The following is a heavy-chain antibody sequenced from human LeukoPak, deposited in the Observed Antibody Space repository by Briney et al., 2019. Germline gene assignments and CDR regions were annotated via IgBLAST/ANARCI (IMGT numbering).Heavy chain of an antibody. CDR2: IYTGVTK. Sequence: PGGSLRLSCAASGFAVSNTHMSWVRQAPGKGPEWISVIYTGVTKYYADSVKGRFTISRDISKNTLYLQMNSLRAEDSAVCYCARDGRLVSWGQGTLVIVSS. V-gene: IGHV3-53*01. CDR3: ARDGRLVS. J-gene: IGHJ4*02. D-gene: IGHD2-2*01. CDR1: GFAVSNTH.